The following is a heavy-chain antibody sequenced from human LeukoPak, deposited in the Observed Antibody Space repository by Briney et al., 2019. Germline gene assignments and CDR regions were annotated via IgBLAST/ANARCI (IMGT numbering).Heavy chain of an antibody. J-gene: IGHJ6*03. Sequence: SETLSLTCAVYGGSLSGYYWSWIRQPPGKGLEWIGEINHSGSTNYNPSLKSRVTISVDTSKNQFSLKLSSVTAADTAVYYCARGVVVVPAAMRGYYYYYMDVWGKGTTVTVSS. V-gene: IGHV4-34*01. CDR3: ARGVVVVPAAMRGYYYYYMDV. CDR1: GGSLSGYY. CDR2: INHSGST. D-gene: IGHD2-2*01.